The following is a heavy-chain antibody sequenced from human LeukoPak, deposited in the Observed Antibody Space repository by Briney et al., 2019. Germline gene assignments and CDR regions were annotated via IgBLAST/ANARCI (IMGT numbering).Heavy chain of an antibody. D-gene: IGHD3-9*01. J-gene: IGHJ3*02. CDR3: ARGGYFDWLRAFDI. CDR2: ISSSRNYM. Sequence: GGSLRLSCAASGFIFSSYGMNWVRQAPGKRLEWVSSISSSRNYMYYADSAKGRFTISRDNAKNSLYLQMNSLRAEDTAVYYCARGGYFDWLRAFDIWGQGTMVTVSS. V-gene: IGHV3-21*06. CDR1: GFIFSSYG.